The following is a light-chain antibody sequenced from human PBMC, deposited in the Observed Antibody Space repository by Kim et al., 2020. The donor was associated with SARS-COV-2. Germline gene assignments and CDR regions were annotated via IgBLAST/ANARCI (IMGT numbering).Light chain of an antibody. J-gene: IGKJ1*01. CDR2: DAS. Sequence: ASVGDRVTITCRASQSISNWLAWYQQKPGKAPKVLIYDASSLESGVPSRFSGSGSGTEFTLTISSLQSDDFATYYCQEYNSYLRTFGEGTKVDIK. CDR1: QSISNW. V-gene: IGKV1-5*01. CDR3: QEYNSYLRT.